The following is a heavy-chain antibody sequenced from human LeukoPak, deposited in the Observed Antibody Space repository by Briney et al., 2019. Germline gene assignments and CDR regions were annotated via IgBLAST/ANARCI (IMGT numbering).Heavy chain of an antibody. J-gene: IGHJ5*02. CDR1: GFTFSSYS. CDR3: ARGLRYTTFDP. CDR2: ICSSSSYI. D-gene: IGHD3-9*01. V-gene: IGHV3-21*01. Sequence: GGSLRLSCAASGFTFSSYSMNWVRQAPGKGLEWVSSICSSSSYIYYADSVKGRFTISRDNAKNSLYLRMNSLRAEDTAVYYCARGLRYTTFDPWGQGTLVTVSS.